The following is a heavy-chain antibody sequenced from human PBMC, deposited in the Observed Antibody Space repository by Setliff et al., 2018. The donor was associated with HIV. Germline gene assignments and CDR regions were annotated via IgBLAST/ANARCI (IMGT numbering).Heavy chain of an antibody. J-gene: IGHJ3*02. CDR1: GGSIRSH. CDR2: IHYSGST. D-gene: IGHD2-15*01. CDR3: ARVDRVESAFDI. V-gene: IGHV4-59*11. Sequence: SETLSLTCSVSGGSIRSHWSWIRQPPGKGLEWVGYIHYSGSTKYNSSLKRRVTMSIDTSKNQFSLKLSSATAADTAIYYCARVDRVESAFDIWGQGQWSPSPQ.